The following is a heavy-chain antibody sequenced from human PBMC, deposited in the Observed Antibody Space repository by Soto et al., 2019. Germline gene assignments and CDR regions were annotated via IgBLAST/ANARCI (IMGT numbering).Heavy chain of an antibody. Sequence: AESLSPASTVSGRSASSRTNGWVRIRQTRGKGLEGIGSIYYRGNTYHNPYRKSRITVYGDTSKNQIALKRSCVAATDTAVYDRARQYHLVRYYGSGGLDYWGQGTPVTVSS. J-gene: IGHJ4*02. CDR3: ARQYHLVRYYGSGGLDY. D-gene: IGHD3-10*01. CDR2: IYYRGNT. V-gene: IGHV4-39*01. CDR1: GRSASSRTNG.